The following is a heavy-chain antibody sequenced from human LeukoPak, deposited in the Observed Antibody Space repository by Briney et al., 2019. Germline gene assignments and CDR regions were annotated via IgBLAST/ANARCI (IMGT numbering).Heavy chain of an antibody. D-gene: IGHD2-15*01. V-gene: IGHV1-69*06. Sequence: SVKVSCKASGGTFSSYAISWVRQAPGQGLEWMGGIIPIFGTANYAQKFLGRVTITADKSTSTAYMELSSLRSEDTAVYYCARRVVVVAATPSWGREYYFDYWGQGTLVTVSS. CDR1: GGTFSSYA. J-gene: IGHJ4*02. CDR3: ARRVVVVAATPSWGREYYFDY. CDR2: IIPIFGTA.